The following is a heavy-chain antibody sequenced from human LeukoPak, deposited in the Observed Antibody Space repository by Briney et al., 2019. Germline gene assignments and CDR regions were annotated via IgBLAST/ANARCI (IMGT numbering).Heavy chain of an antibody. J-gene: IGHJ4*02. CDR2: IYYSGST. CDR1: GGSISSSSYY. V-gene: IGHV4-39*01. Sequence: PSETLSLTCTVSGGSISSSSYYWGWIRQPPGKRLEWIGSIYYSGSTYYNPSLKSRVTISVDTSKNQFSLKLSSVTAADTAVYYCARRYGSGSYYKRLFDYWGQGTLVTVSS. D-gene: IGHD3-10*01. CDR3: ARRYGSGSYYKRLFDY.